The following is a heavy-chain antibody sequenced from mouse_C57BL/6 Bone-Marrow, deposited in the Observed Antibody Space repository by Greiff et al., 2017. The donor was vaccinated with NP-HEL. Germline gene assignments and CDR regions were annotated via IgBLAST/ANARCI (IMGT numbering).Heavy chain of an antibody. J-gene: IGHJ3*01. CDR2: IYPSDSET. Sequence: QLQQPGAELVRPGSSVKLSCKASGYTFTSYWMDWVKQRPGQGLEWIGNIYPSDSETHYNQKFKDKATLTVDKSSSTAYMQLSSLTSEDSAVYYCAIGQLRPAWFAYWGQGTLVTVSA. D-gene: IGHD3-2*02. CDR1: GYTFTSYW. V-gene: IGHV1-61*01. CDR3: AIGQLRPAWFAY.